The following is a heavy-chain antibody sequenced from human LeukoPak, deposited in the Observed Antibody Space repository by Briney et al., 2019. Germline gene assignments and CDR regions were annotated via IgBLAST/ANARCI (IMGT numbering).Heavy chain of an antibody. V-gene: IGHV3-23*01. CDR3: AKGVKTFDP. J-gene: IGHJ5*02. CDR2: ISGSGGST. CDR1: GFTFSSYA. D-gene: IGHD4-23*01. Sequence: AGGSLRLSCAASGFTFSSYAMSWVRQAPGKGLEGVSSISGSGGSTYYADSVKGRFTISRDNSKNTLSLQMNSLRAEDTAVYFCAKGVKTFDPWGQGTLVTVSS.